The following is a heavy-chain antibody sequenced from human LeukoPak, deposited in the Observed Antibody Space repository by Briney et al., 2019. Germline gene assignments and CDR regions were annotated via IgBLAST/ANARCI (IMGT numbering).Heavy chain of an antibody. Sequence: PSETLSLTCTVSGGSISSYYWSWIRQPPGKGLEWIGYIYYSGSTNYNPSLKSRVTISVDTSKNQFSLKLTSVTAADTAVYYCCGSGWFAGPFGYWGQGALVTVSS. J-gene: IGHJ4*02. CDR3: CGSGWFAGPFGY. D-gene: IGHD6-19*01. CDR1: GGSISSYY. CDR2: IYYSGST. V-gene: IGHV4-59*12.